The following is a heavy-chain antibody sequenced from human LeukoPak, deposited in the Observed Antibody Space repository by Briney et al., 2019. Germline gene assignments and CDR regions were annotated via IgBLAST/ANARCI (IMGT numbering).Heavy chain of an antibody. CDR2: ISYDGSNK. CDR3: ARAPDEYYFDY. Sequence: QSGGSLRLSCAASGFTFSSYAMHWVRQAPGKGLEWVAVISYDGSNKYYADSVKGRFTISRDNSKNTLYLQMNSLRAEDTAVYYCARAPDEYYFDYWGQGTLVTVSS. CDR1: GFTFSSYA. J-gene: IGHJ4*02. V-gene: IGHV3-30-3*01.